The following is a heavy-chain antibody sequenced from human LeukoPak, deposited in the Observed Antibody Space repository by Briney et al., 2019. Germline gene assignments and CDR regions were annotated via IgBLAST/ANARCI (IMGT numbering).Heavy chain of an antibody. Sequence: SETLSLTCTVSGGSISSYYWSWIRQPPGKGLEWIGYISYSGSTNYNPSLKSRVTISVDTSKNQFSLKVTSVTAGDTAIYYRVRHGESGRHHAYFDYWGHGALVTVSS. D-gene: IGHD3-10*01. CDR3: VRHGESGRHHAYFDY. J-gene: IGHJ4*01. V-gene: IGHV4-59*08. CDR1: GGSISSYY. CDR2: ISYSGST.